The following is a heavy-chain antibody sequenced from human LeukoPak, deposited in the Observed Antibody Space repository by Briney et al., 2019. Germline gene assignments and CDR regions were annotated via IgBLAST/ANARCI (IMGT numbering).Heavy chain of an antibody. D-gene: IGHD1-1*01. CDR1: GGSISSYY. J-gene: IGHJ5*02. CDR3: ARAYDFWFDP. Sequence: SETLSLTCTVPGGSISSYYWSWIRQPPGKGLEWIGYIYYSGSTNYNPSLKSRVTISVDTSKNQFSLKLSSVTAADTAVYYCARAYDFWFDPWGQGTLVTVSS. V-gene: IGHV4-59*01. CDR2: IYYSGST.